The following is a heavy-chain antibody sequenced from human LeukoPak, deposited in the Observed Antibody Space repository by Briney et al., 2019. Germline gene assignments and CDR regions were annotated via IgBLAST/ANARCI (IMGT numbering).Heavy chain of an antibody. J-gene: IGHJ4*02. CDR2: ISFSGRST. Sequence: GGSLRLSCAVPGFTFSDYAMSWVRQAPGKGLEWVLGISFSGRSTNYADSVKGRFIISRDNSNNTLYLQMNSLRAEDTAVYYCAKDREKAVGATIFDHWGQGTLVTVSS. CDR1: GFTFSDYA. D-gene: IGHD1-26*01. CDR3: AKDREKAVGATIFDH. V-gene: IGHV3-23*01.